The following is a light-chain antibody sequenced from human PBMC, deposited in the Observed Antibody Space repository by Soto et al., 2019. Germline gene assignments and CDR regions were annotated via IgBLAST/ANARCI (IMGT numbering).Light chain of an antibody. Sequence: IQLPQSPSSLSASVGDRVTITCRASQGISSYLAWYQQKPGKAPKLLIYAASTLQSGVPSRFSGSGSGTDFTFTISSLQPEDVATYYCQQYDNIPLTFGGGTKVDI. CDR1: QGISSY. CDR3: QQYDNIPLT. V-gene: IGKV1-9*01. CDR2: AAS. J-gene: IGKJ4*01.